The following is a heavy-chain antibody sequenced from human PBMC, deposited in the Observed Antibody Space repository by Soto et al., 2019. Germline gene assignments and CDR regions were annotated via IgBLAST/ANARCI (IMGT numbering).Heavy chain of an antibody. CDR1: GGSISSSNSY. Sequence: PSETLSLTCSVSGGSISSSNSYWGWIRQPPGKGLEWIGTLSYGGTTHYNPSLKSRVAMSVDTSKNQLSLEMTSLTAAETAVYYCERTLYKALNWFDPWGQGAMVTVSS. CDR2: LSYGGTT. V-gene: IGHV4-39*01. J-gene: IGHJ5*02. D-gene: IGHD1-1*01. CDR3: ERTLYKALNWFDP.